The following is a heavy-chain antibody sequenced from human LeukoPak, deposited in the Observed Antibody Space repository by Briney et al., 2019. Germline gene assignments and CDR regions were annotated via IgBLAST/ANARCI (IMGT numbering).Heavy chain of an antibody. CDR3: ARVRGWELYDAFDS. Sequence: GGSLRPSCAASGFTFSSYSMNWVRQAPGKGLEWVSSISSSSSYIYYADSVKGRLTISRDNAKNSLYLQMNSLRAEDTAVYYCARVRGWELYDAFDSWGQGTMVTVSS. CDR1: GFTFSSYS. D-gene: IGHD1-26*01. V-gene: IGHV3-21*01. J-gene: IGHJ3*02. CDR2: ISSSSSYI.